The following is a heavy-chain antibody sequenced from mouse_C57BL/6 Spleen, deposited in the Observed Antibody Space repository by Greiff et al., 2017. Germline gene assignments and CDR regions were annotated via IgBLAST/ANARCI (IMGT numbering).Heavy chain of an antibody. Sequence: VQLQQPGAELVKPGASVKLSCKASGYTFTSYWMHWVKQRPGQGLEWIGMIHPNSGSTNYNEKFKSKATLTVDKSSSTAYMQLSSLTSEDSAVYYCARYGTTVVATDYYAMDYWGQGTSVTVSS. V-gene: IGHV1-64*01. CDR2: IHPNSGST. CDR3: ARYGTTVVATDYYAMDY. D-gene: IGHD1-1*01. CDR1: GYTFTSYW. J-gene: IGHJ4*01.